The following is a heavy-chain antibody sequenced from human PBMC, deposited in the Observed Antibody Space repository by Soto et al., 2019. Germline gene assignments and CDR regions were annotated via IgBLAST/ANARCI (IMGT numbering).Heavy chain of an antibody. Sequence: SGGSLRLSCSASGFTFSSYAMHWVRQAPGKGLEYVSAISSNGGSTYYADSVKGRFTISRDNSKNTLYLQMSSLRAEDTAVYYCVKDDHLAARTFDYWGQGTLVTVSS. CDR2: ISSNGGST. J-gene: IGHJ4*02. V-gene: IGHV3-64D*08. CDR1: GFTFSSYA. D-gene: IGHD6-6*01. CDR3: VKDDHLAARTFDY.